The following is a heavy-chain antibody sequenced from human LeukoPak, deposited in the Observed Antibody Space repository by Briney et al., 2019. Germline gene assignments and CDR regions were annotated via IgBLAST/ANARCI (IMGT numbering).Heavy chain of an antibody. Sequence: GESLKISCAASGFTFSSYSMNWVRQAPGKGLEWVSSISSSSSYIHSADSVRGRFTISIDNAKNSLFLQMNSLRAEDTAVYYCARDEWGDAFDIWGQGTMVTVFS. CDR3: ARDEWGDAFDI. CDR1: GFTFSSYS. J-gene: IGHJ3*02. CDR2: ISSSSSYI. V-gene: IGHV3-21*01. D-gene: IGHD1-26*01.